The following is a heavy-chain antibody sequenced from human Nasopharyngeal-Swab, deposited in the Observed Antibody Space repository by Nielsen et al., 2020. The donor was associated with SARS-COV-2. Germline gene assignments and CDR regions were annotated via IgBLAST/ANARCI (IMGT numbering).Heavy chain of an antibody. CDR3: ARGFNSWVVIANTRKGIWFDP. V-gene: IGHV4-30-4*01. J-gene: IGHJ5*02. D-gene: IGHD3-22*01. CDR1: GGSISSGDYY. Sequence: SETLSLTCTVSGGSISSGDYYWSWIRQPPGQGLEWIGYIYYSGSNYYNPSLKSRVTISVDTSKNQFSLKLSSVTAADTAVYYCARGFNSWVVIANTRKGIWFDPWGQGTLVTVSS. CDR2: IYYSGSN.